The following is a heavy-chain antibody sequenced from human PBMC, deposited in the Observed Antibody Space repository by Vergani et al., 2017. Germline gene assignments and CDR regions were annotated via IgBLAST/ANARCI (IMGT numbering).Heavy chain of an antibody. CDR2: IKQDGSEK. CDR3: ARDRSKYDFWSGYSGY. V-gene: IGHV3-7*01. D-gene: IGHD3-3*01. J-gene: IGHJ4*02. CDR1: GFTFSSYC. Sequence: EVQLVESGGGLVQPGVSLRLSCAASGFTFSSYCMSWVRQSPGKGMGWVANIKQDGSEKYYVDSVKGRFTISRDNAKNSLYLQMNSMRAEDTAVYYCARDRSKYDFWSGYSGYWGQGTLVTVSS.